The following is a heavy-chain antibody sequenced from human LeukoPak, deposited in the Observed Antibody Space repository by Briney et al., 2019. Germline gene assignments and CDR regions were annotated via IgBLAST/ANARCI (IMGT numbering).Heavy chain of an antibody. CDR3: ARESATSGWLFDY. Sequence: GGSLRLSCAASGFIFSTYAMHWVRQAPGKGLEYVSAISNHGGSTYYANSVKGRFIISRDNSKNTLYLQMGNLRIEDMAVYYCARESATSGWLFDYWGQGTLVTVSS. CDR2: ISNHGGST. V-gene: IGHV3-64*01. CDR1: GFIFSTYA. J-gene: IGHJ4*02. D-gene: IGHD6-19*01.